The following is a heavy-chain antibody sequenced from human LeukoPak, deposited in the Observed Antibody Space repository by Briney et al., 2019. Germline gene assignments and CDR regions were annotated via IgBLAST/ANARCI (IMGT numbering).Heavy chain of an antibody. CDR3: ARQAGAGTRWDYFDY. J-gene: IGHJ4*02. CDR1: GGSISSNGYF. D-gene: IGHD3/OR15-3a*01. V-gene: IGHV4-39*01. CDR2: IDSRGTA. Sequence: PSETLSLTCAVSGGSISSNGYFWAWIRQSPGKGPDWIGMIDSRGTAFYNPFLESRDTISIETSKNFFSLKLRSVTAADTALDYCARQAGAGTRWDYFDYWGQGTLVTVSS.